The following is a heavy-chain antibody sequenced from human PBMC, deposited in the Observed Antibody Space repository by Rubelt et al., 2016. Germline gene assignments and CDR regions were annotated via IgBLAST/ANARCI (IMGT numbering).Heavy chain of an antibody. Sequence: GQLVQSGAEVKNPGASVKVSCKASGYTFVNYGISWVRQAPGQGLEWMGRINPNTGGTNYAQKFQGRVTMTRDTSISTAYMELSGLTSDDTAVYYCARDLAHYDFWSGFFDYWGQGTLLTVSS. CDR1: GYTFVNYG. D-gene: IGHD3-3*01. J-gene: IGHJ4*02. CDR3: ARDLAHYDFWSGFFDY. V-gene: IGHV1-2*06. CDR2: INPNTGGT.